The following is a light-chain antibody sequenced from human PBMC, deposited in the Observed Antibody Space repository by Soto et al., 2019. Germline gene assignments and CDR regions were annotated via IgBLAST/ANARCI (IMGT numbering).Light chain of an antibody. V-gene: IGKV3-20*01. Sequence: EIVLTQSPDTLSLSPGERATLSCRASQSVSSSSLTWYQQKPGQAPRFLIYGASNRAIGIPDRFSGSASETDFTLAISRLEPEDFAVYYCQQYGDSSYTFGRGTKLEMK. CDR2: GAS. CDR1: QSVSSSS. CDR3: QQYGDSSYT. J-gene: IGKJ2*01.